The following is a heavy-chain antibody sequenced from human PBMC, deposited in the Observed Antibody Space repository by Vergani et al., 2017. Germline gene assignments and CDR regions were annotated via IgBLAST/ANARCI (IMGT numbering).Heavy chain of an antibody. CDR2: INWNGDNT. V-gene: IGHV3-20*04. D-gene: IGHD6-19*01. CDR1: GFIFDSNG. J-gene: IGHJ4*02. Sequence: EVKLVESGGGLVRPGGSLRLSCAGNGFIFDSNGMSWVRQVPGRGLEWDSGINWNGDNTGYADSVKGRFTISRDNAKNSLYLQMNSLRVEDTALYYCASEASSGFYDYFDYWGQGTLVTVSS. CDR3: ASEASSGFYDYFDY.